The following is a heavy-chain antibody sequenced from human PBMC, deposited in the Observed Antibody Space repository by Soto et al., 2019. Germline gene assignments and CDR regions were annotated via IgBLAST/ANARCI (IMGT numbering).Heavy chain of an antibody. CDR1: GFTFSSYA. Sequence: GGSLRLSCAASGFTFSSYAIHWVRQAPGKGLEWVTIISRDGNSKHYADSVKGRFTISRDNSKNTLFLQMNSRRAEDTAVYYFARDPQGLYCSVEYWGQGTPVTVSS. CDR3: ARDPQGLYCSVEY. CDR2: ISRDGNSK. D-gene: IGHD2-21*01. V-gene: IGHV3-30-3*01. J-gene: IGHJ4*02.